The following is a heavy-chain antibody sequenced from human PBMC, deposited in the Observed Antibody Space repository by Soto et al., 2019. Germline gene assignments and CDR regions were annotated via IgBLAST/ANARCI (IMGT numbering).Heavy chain of an antibody. J-gene: IGHJ6*02. CDR3: AREPPYGQWLVHYYYYGMDV. CDR2: IKSDGSDT. V-gene: IGHV3-74*03. Sequence: GGSLRLSCAASGFTFSNYWMHWVRQAPGKGLVWVSRIKSDGSDTTYADSVKGRFTISRDNSKNTLYLQMNSLRAEDTAVYYCAREPPYGQWLVHYYYYGMDVWGQGTTVTVSS. D-gene: IGHD6-19*01. CDR1: GFTFSNYW.